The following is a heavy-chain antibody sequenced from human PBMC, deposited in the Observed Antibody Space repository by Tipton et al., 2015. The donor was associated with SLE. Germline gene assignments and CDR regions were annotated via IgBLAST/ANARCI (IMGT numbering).Heavy chain of an antibody. CDR3: ARDYSSSSSYYYYYMDV. J-gene: IGHJ6*03. V-gene: IGHV4-34*01. Sequence: TLSLTCAVNGGSLSGYYWVWIRQPPEKGLEWIGEINHSGSTNYNPSLKSRVTISVDTSKNHFSLKLSSVTAADTAVYYCARDYSSSSSYYYYYMDVWGKGTTVTVSS. CDR1: GGSLSGYY. D-gene: IGHD6-6*01. CDR2: INHSGST.